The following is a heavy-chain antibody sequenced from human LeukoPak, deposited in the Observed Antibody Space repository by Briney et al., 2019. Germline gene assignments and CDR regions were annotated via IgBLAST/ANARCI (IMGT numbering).Heavy chain of an antibody. CDR2: IYYSGST. V-gene: IGHV4-59*12. CDR3: ARVLKAKVTYYYDSSGRFREGFDP. Sequence: SETLSLTCTVSGGSISSYYWSWIRQPPGKGLEWIGYIYYSGSTNYNPSLKSRVTISVDTSKNQFSLKLSSVTAADTAVYYCARVLKAKVTYYYDSSGRFREGFDPWGQGTLVTVSS. D-gene: IGHD3-22*01. CDR1: GGSISSYY. J-gene: IGHJ5*02.